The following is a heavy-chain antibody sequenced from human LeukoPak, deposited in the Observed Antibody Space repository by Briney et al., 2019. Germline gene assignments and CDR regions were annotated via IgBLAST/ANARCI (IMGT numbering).Heavy chain of an antibody. D-gene: IGHD3-10*01. Sequence: GGSLRLSCAASGFTFSSYAMNWVRQAPGKGLEWVAGISDSGGRTNYADSVKGRFTISRDNPKNTLYLQMNSLRAEDTAVYFCAKRGVVIRIILVGFHKEAYYFDSWGQGALVTVSS. CDR2: ISDSGGRT. V-gene: IGHV3-23*01. CDR1: GFTFSSYA. CDR3: AKRGVVIRIILVGFHKEAYYFDS. J-gene: IGHJ4*02.